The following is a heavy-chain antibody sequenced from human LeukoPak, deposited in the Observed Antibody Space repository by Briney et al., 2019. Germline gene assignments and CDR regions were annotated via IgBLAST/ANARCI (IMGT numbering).Heavy chain of an antibody. CDR1: GYTFTDYY. CDR2: INPSNGGT. D-gene: IGHD3-10*01. Sequence: GASMKVSCKASGYTFTDYYIHWVRQAPGQGLEWMGWINPSNGGTNFAQEFQGRVTMTRDTSISTAYMELSRLTSDDTAVYYCARVGYFGSGSYCPYWGQGTLVTVSS. J-gene: IGHJ4*02. V-gene: IGHV1-2*02. CDR3: ARVGYFGSGSYCPY.